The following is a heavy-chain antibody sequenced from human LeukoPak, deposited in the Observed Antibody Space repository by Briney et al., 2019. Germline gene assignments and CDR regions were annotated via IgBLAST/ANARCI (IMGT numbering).Heavy chain of an antibody. D-gene: IGHD2-15*01. CDR3: AKDVLRCSGASCYSRVAEYFQH. V-gene: IGHV3-48*01. CDR2: ISSSSSTI. J-gene: IGHJ1*01. CDR1: GFTFSSYN. Sequence: PGGSLRLSCAASGFTFSSYNMNWVRQAPGKGLEWVSYISSSSSTIYYADSVKGRFTISRDNSKNTLYLQMNSLRAEDTAVYYCAKDVLRCSGASCYSRVAEYFQHWGQGTLVTVSS.